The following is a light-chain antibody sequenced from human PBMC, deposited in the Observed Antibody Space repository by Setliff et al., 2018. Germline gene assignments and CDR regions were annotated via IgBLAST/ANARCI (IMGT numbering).Light chain of an antibody. V-gene: IGKV3D-20*01. Sequence: EILLTRSPATLSLSPGETVTLSCGASQSISGNFLAWYQQKPGLAPRLLIFDASKRATGIPDRFSGSGSGTHFTLTINRLEPEDVGVYYCQKYGTSPPVTFGQGTRLEIK. CDR1: QSISGNF. CDR3: QKYGTSPPVT. J-gene: IGKJ5*01. CDR2: DAS.